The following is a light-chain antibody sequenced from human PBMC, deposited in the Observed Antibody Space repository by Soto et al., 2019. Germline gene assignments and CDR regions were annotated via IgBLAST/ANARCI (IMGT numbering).Light chain of an antibody. V-gene: IGKV3-20*01. CDR2: GAS. CDR1: QSVSSSY. CDR3: QQYGSSLIT. Sequence: EIVLTQSPGTLSLSPGERATLSCRASQSVSSSYLACYQQKPGQAPRLLIYGASSRATSIPERFSGSGSGTDFTLTISRLEPEDFAVYYCQQYGSSLITFGPETKVDIK. J-gene: IGKJ3*01.